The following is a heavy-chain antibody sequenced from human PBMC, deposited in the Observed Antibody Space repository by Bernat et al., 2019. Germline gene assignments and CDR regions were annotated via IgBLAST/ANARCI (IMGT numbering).Heavy chain of an antibody. Sequence: QVQLQQWGAGLLKPSETLSLTCAVYGGSFSGYYWSWIRQPPGKGLEWIGEINHSGRTNYNPSLKSRVTMSLDTSNNPFSLKLSSVTAADTAVYYCARGGELGESWGQGTLVTASS. V-gene: IGHV4-34*02. CDR2: INHSGRT. D-gene: IGHD1-7*01. J-gene: IGHJ5*02. CDR1: GGSFSGYY. CDR3: ARGGELGES.